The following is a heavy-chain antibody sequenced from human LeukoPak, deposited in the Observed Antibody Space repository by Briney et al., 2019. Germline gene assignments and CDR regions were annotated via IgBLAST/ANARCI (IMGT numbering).Heavy chain of an antibody. Sequence: GGSLRLSCAASGFTFDDYAMHWVRQAPGKGLEWVSGISWNSGSIGYADSVKGRFTISRDNAKNSLYLQMNGLRAEDTAVYYCARPANYDFWSGYYPIDAFDIWGQGTMVTVSS. J-gene: IGHJ3*02. V-gene: IGHV3-9*01. CDR2: ISWNSGSI. CDR3: ARPANYDFWSGYYPIDAFDI. D-gene: IGHD3-3*01. CDR1: GFTFDDYA.